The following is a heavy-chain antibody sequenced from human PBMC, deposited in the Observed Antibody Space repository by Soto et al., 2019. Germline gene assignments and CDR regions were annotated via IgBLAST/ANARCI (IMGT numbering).Heavy chain of an antibody. CDR2: IYYSGST. CDR1: GGSISSYY. V-gene: IGHV4-59*01. J-gene: IGHJ5*02. CDR3: ARSIDP. Sequence: SETLSLTCTVSGGSISSYYWSWIRQPPGKGLEWIGYIYYSGSTNYNPSLKSRVTISVDTSKNQFSLKLSSVTAADTAVYYCARSIDPWGQGTLVTVS.